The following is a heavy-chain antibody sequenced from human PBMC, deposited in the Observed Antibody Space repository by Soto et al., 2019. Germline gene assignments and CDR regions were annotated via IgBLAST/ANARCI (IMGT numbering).Heavy chain of an antibody. D-gene: IGHD2-15*01. V-gene: IGHV1-3*01. CDR1: GYTFTSYA. J-gene: IGHJ4*02. CDR3: ARYCSGGSCYSAFDY. CDR2: INAGNGNT. Sequence: QVQLVQSGAEVKKPGASVKVSCKASGYTFTSYAMHWVRQAPGQRLEWMGWINAGNGNTKYSQKFQGRVTITRDTSASTAYMELSSLRSEDTAVYYCARYCSGGSCYSAFDYWGQGTLVTVSS.